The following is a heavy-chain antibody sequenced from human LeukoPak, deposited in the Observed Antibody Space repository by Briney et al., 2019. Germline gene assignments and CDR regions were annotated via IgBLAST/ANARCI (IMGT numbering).Heavy chain of an antibody. CDR3: ARGGRAPPLAARSYYYYYMDV. CDR2: IIPIFGTA. J-gene: IGHJ6*03. D-gene: IGHD6-6*01. Sequence: ASVKVSCXASGGTFSSYAISWVRQAPGQGLEWMGGIIPIFGTANYAQKFQGRVTITADESTSKAYMGLSSLRSEDTAVYYCARGGRAPPLAARSYYYYYMDVWGKGTTVTVSS. V-gene: IGHV1-69*13. CDR1: GGTFSSYA.